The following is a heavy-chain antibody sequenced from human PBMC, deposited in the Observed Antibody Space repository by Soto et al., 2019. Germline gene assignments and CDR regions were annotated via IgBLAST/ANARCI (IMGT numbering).Heavy chain of an antibody. D-gene: IGHD6-13*01. J-gene: IGHJ2*01. CDR2: IFHSGRT. CDR3: ARVGGWTSASGPSYWYF. V-gene: IGHV4-4*02. CDR1: GGSISSNDW. Sequence: PSETLSLTCAVSGGSISSNDWWIWVRQPPGKGLEWIGEIFHSGRTNYNPSLKSRVAISLDKSNNQFSLTLTSAAAADTAVYYCARVGGWTSASGPSYWYF.